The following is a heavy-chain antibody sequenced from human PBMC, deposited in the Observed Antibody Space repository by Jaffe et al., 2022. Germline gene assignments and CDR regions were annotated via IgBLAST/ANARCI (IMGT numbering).Heavy chain of an antibody. CDR1: GFTFSSYS. V-gene: IGHV3-48*01. D-gene: IGHD2-2*01. J-gene: IGHJ4*02. CDR2: ISSSSSTI. CDR3: ARGCSSTSCYVMRGSRSDY. Sequence: EVQLVESGGGLVQPGGSLRLSCAASGFTFSSYSMNWVRQAPGKGLEWVSYISSSSSTIYYADSVKGRFTISRDNAKNSLYLQMNSLRAEDTAVYYCARGCSSTSCYVMRGSRSDYWGQGTLVTVSS.